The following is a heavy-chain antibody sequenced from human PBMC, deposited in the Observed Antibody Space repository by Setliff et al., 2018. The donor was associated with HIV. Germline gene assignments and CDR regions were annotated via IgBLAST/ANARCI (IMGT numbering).Heavy chain of an antibody. CDR1: GYNFAGYW. CDR3: ARPRFEYSASSGVYYFDY. D-gene: IGHD6-6*01. V-gene: IGHV5-51*01. CDR2: IYFGDSDA. Sequence: GESLKISCKVSGYNFAGYWIGWVRQMPGKGLEWMGIIYFGDSDARYSPSFQGQVTISADKSTGTAYLQWSSLNASDTAMYYCARPRFEYSASSGVYYFDYWGQGTLVTVSS. J-gene: IGHJ4*02.